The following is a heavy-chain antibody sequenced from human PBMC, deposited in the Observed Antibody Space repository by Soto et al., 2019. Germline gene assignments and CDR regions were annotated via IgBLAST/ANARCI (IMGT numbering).Heavy chain of an antibody. V-gene: IGHV3-21*01. J-gene: IGHJ4*02. D-gene: IGHD3-3*01. CDR2: ISSSSSYI. CDR3: ARVADLEWLPTIDY. CDR1: GFTFSSYS. Sequence: PGGSLRLSCAASGFTFSSYSMNWVRQAPGKGLEWVSSISSSSSYIYYADSVKGRFTISRDNAKNSLYLQMNSLRAEDTAVYYCARVADLEWLPTIDYWGQGTLVTVSS.